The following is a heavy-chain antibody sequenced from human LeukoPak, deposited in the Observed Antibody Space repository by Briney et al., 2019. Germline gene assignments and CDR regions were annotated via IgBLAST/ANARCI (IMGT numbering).Heavy chain of an antibody. V-gene: IGHV3-7*01. D-gene: IGHD3-16*01. J-gene: IGHJ4*02. Sequence: PGGSLRLSCAASGFTFSNAWMSWVRQAPGKGLEWVANIKQDGIEKYYMDSVKGRFTISRDNAKNSLYLQMNSLRAEDTAVYYCAREAGGGYYFDYWGQGTLVTVSS. CDR2: IKQDGIEK. CDR3: AREAGGGYYFDY. CDR1: GFTFSNAW.